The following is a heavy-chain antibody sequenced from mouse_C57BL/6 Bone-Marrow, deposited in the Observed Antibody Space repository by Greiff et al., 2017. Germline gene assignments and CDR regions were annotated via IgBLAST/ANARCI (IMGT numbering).Heavy chain of an antibody. CDR3: AREDPYAMDY. CDR2: ISDGGSYT. V-gene: IGHV5-4*01. CDR1: GFTFSSYA. Sequence: EVLLVESGGGLVKPGGSLKLSCAASGFTFSSYAMSWVRQTPEQRLEWVATISDGGSYTYYPDNVKGRFTISRDKDKNNLYLQMSHLKSEDTALYDCAREDPYAMDYWGQGTSVTVSS. J-gene: IGHJ4*01.